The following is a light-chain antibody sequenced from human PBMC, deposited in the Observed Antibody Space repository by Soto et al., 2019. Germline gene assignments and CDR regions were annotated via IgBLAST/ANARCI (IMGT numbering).Light chain of an antibody. CDR1: QSISSY. Sequence: DIQMTQSPSSLSASVGDRVTITCRASQSISSYLNWYQQKPGKAPKLLIYAASSLQSGVPSRFSGSGSWTDFTIPISSLQPEDFATYYCQQSYSTLLFTFGPGTKVDIK. V-gene: IGKV1-39*01. CDR2: AAS. J-gene: IGKJ3*01. CDR3: QQSYSTLLFT.